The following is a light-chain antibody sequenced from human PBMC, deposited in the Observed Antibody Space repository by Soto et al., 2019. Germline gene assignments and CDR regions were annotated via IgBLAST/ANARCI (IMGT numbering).Light chain of an antibody. CDR3: QAWDSSNANYV. V-gene: IGLV3-1*01. CDR2: QDS. J-gene: IGLJ1*01. CDR1: KLGDKY. Sequence: SYELTQPPSVSVSPGQTASITCSGDKLGDKYACWYQQKPGQSPVLVIYQDSKRPSGIPERFSGSNSGNTATLTISGTQAMDQADSYCQAWDSSNANYVFGTGT.